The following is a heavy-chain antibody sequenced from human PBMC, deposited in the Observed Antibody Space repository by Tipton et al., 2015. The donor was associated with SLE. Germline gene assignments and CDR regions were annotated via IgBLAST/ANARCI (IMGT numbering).Heavy chain of an antibody. J-gene: IGHJ3*02. CDR1: GFTFASYA. Sequence: SLRLSCAASGFTFASYAMSWVRQAPGKGLEWVSAISGSSASTYYAVSVKGRFTNSRDNSKNSLYLQMNSLRAEDTALYYCAKDYYDSSGYPDAFDIWGQGTMVTVSA. CDR2: ISGSSAST. V-gene: IGHV3-23*01. D-gene: IGHD3-22*01. CDR3: AKDYYDSSGYPDAFDI.